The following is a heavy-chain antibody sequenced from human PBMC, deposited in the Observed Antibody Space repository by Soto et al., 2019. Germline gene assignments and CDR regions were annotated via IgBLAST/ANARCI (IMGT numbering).Heavy chain of an antibody. D-gene: IGHD3-22*01. CDR2: IYYSGST. V-gene: IGHV4-59*01. CDR1: GGSISSYY. Sequence: SETLSLTCTVSGGSISSYYWSWIRQPPGKGLEWIGYIYYSGSTNYNPSLKSRVTISVDTSKNQFSLKLSSVTAADTAVYYCARLGGYDSSGYYYVGESGFDYWGQGTLVTVSS. CDR3: ARLGGYDSSGYYYVGESGFDY. J-gene: IGHJ4*02.